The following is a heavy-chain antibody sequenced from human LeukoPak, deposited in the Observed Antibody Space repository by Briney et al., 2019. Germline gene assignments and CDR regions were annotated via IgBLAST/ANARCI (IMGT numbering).Heavy chain of an antibody. CDR2: INHSGST. CDR3: ARAGYQLPPGY. D-gene: IGHD2-2*01. CDR1: GGSFSGYY. Sequence: SETLSLTCAVYGGSFSGYYWSWIRQPPGKGLEWIGEINHSGSTNYNPSLKSRVTISVDTSKNQFSLKLSSVTAADTAVYYCARAGYQLPPGYWGQGTLVNVSS. V-gene: IGHV4-34*01. J-gene: IGHJ4*02.